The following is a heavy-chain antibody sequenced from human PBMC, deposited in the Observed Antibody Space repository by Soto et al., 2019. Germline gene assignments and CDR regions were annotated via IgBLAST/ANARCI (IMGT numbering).Heavy chain of an antibody. CDR2: FDPEDGET. CDR1: GYTLTELS. D-gene: IGHD1-26*01. V-gene: IGHV1-24*01. J-gene: IGHJ5*02. CDR3: ATHDPTTSSWFDP. Sequence: GASVKVSCKVSGYTLTELSMHWVRQAPGKGLEWMGGFDPEDGETIYAQKFQGRVTMTEDTSTDTAYMELSSLRSEDTAVCYCATHDPTTSSWFDPWGQGTLVTVSS.